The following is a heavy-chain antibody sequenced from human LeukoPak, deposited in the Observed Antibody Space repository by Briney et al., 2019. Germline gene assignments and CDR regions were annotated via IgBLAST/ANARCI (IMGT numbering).Heavy chain of an antibody. J-gene: IGHJ4*02. Sequence: SETLSLTCAVYGGSFSTYYLNWIRQPPGKGLEWIGEINHRGVTNYNPSLKSRVTISIDTSKNQFSLMLRSVTAADTAVYYCARGGGRGYSPFWNRGQGNLVTVSS. D-gene: IGHD5-12*01. CDR2: INHRGVT. CDR3: ARGGGRGYSPFWN. CDR1: GGSFSTYY. V-gene: IGHV4-34*01.